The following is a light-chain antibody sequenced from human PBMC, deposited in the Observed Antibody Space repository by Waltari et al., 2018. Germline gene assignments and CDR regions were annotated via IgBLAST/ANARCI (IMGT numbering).Light chain of an antibody. J-gene: IGKJ5*01. V-gene: IGKV2-28*01. Sequence: DIVMIQSPRSLPVTPGEPASISCRSSQSLLHTNGYNFLDWYLQKPGQSPQLLIYLASGRASGVPDRFSGTGSGTDFTLKISRVEAEDVGIYYCMQALQTPPTFGQGTRLDIK. CDR3: MQALQTPPT. CDR1: QSLLHTNGYNF. CDR2: LAS.